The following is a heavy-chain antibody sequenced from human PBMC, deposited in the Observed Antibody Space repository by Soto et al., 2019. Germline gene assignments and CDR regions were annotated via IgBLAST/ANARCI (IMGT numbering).Heavy chain of an antibody. D-gene: IGHD3-10*02. V-gene: IGHV3-7*01. Sequence: GGSLRLSCAASGFPFSAYWMSWVRQAPGKGLECVAHINEEGSEKYYVDSVKGRFTISRNNAKNSLSLQMNSLRDEDTAVYYCVRQVYGAHSHWGQGSLVTVSS. J-gene: IGHJ4*02. CDR3: VRQVYGAHSH. CDR1: GFPFSAYW. CDR2: INEEGSEK.